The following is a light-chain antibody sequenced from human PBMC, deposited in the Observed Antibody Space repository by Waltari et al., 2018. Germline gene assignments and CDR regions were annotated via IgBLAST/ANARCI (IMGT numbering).Light chain of an antibody. V-gene: IGLV2-23*02. J-gene: IGLJ1*01. Sequence: QSALTQPASVSGSPGQAITISCTGTSTNVGGYNLVSWYRQYPGTAPELMIFGVSERPYGISNRLSGSKSGNTATLTISGLQAEDEADYYCLSYSGRSDYVFGTGTRV. CDR3: LSYSGRSDYV. CDR2: GVS. CDR1: STNVGGYNL.